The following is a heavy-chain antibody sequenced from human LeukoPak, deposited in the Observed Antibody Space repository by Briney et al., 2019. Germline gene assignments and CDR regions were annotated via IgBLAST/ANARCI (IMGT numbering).Heavy chain of an antibody. D-gene: IGHD4-23*01. V-gene: IGHV4-39*01. Sequence: SETLSLTCTVSGGXISSTSYYWGWIRQPPGKGLEWIGSIYYSGNTYYNPSLKSRVTMSVDTSKNQFSLKLSSVTAADTAVYYCARPYGGNSNFDYWGQGALVTVSS. CDR3: ARPYGGNSNFDY. CDR2: IYYSGNT. J-gene: IGHJ4*02. CDR1: GGXISSTSYY.